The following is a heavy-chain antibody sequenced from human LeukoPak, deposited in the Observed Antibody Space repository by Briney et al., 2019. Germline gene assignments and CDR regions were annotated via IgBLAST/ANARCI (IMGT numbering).Heavy chain of an antibody. D-gene: IGHD6-13*01. CDR2: INPSGGST. Sequence: ASVKVSCKASGYTFTSYYMHWVRQAPGQGLEWMGIINPSGGSTSYAQKFQGRVTMTRDTSTSTVYMELSRLRSDDTAVYYCARVIPDIAAAGRELDYYYYYYMDVWGKGTTVTVSS. CDR3: ARVIPDIAAAGRELDYYYYYYMDV. V-gene: IGHV1-46*01. J-gene: IGHJ6*03. CDR1: GYTFTSYY.